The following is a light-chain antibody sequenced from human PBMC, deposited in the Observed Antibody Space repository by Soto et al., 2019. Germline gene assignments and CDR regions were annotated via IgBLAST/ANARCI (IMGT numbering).Light chain of an antibody. V-gene: IGKV3-15*01. CDR2: AAS. CDR3: QQYNNWPYYT. Sequence: EIVLTQSPATLSVSPGERATLSCRASQSVSSNLAWYQQKPGQAPRLLIYAASTRATVIAARFSGSGSGTEFSFTITSLQSEDFAVYFCQQYNNWPYYTFGRGTKQEIK. J-gene: IGKJ2*01. CDR1: QSVSSN.